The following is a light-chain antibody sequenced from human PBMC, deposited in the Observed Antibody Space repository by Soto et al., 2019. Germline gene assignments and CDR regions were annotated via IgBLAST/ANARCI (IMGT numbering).Light chain of an antibody. CDR3: LQDYNYPWT. V-gene: IGKV1-6*01. CDR1: QSISSY. CDR2: AAS. Sequence: IQMTQSPSSLSASVGDRVTITCRASQSISSYLNWCQQKPGKAPKLLIYAASSLQSGVPSRFSGSGSGTDFTLTISSLQPEDFATYYCLQDYNYPWTFGQGTKVDIK. J-gene: IGKJ1*01.